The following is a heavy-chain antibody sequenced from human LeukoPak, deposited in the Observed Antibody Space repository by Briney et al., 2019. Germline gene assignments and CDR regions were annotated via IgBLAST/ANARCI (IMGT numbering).Heavy chain of an antibody. CDR2: IQYDGSNK. J-gene: IGHJ4*02. V-gene: IGHV3-30*02. CDR3: ARAPYYYGSGSYHAPYYFDY. D-gene: IGHD3-10*01. CDR1: GFTFSSFG. Sequence: GGSLRLSCAASGFTFSSFGMYWVRQAPGKGLEWVSFIQYDGSNKYYADSVKGRFTISRDNSKNTLYLQMNSLRAEDTAVYYCARAPYYYGSGSYHAPYYFDYWGQGTLVTVSS.